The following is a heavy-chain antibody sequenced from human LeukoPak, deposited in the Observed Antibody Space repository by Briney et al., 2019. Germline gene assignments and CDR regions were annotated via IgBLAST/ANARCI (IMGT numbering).Heavy chain of an antibody. CDR1: GLTLSSYW. CDR2: IKQDGSEK. V-gene: IGHV3-7*01. D-gene: IGHD3-22*01. CDR3: AGHYDSSGYRVDVFDI. J-gene: IGHJ3*02. Sequence: PGGSLRLSCAASGLTLSSYWMTWVRQAPGKGLGWVAYIKQDGSEKYYMDSVKGRFTISRDNAKNSLYRQMNSLRAENTAVYYCAGHYDSSGYRVDVFDIWGQGTMVTASS.